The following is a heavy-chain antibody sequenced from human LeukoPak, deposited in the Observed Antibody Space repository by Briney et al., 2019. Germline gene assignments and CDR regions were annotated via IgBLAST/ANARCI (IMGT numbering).Heavy chain of an antibody. CDR1: GGSISSSSYY. V-gene: IGHV4-39*07. D-gene: IGHD3-10*01. J-gene: IGHJ4*02. CDR3: ARDGGVFGSGSHLNY. CDR2: LYYSGST. Sequence: SETLSLTCNVPGGSISSSSYYWGWIRQPPGNGLEWIGSLYYSGSTYYNPSLKSRVTISLDTSKNQFSLRLSSVTAADTAVYYCARDGGVFGSGSHLNYWGQGALVTVSS.